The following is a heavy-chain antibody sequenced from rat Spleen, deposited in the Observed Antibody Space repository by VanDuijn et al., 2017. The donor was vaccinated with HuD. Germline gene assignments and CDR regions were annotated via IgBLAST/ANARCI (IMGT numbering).Heavy chain of an antibody. J-gene: IGHJ3*01. Sequence: QVQLKESGPGLVQPSQTLSLTCTVSGFSLSSYGVIWVRQPPGKGLEWMGVIWGNGNTNDNSTIKSRLSISRDTSKSQVFLKMNSLQTEDTATYYCARAHTAGIRDWLAYWGQGTLVTVSS. CDR2: IWGNGNT. D-gene: IGHD1-9*01. CDR3: ARAHTAGIRDWLAY. CDR1: GFSLSSYG. V-gene: IGHV2-13*01.